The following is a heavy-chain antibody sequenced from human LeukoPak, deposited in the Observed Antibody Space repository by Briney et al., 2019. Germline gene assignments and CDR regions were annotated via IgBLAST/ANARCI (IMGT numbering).Heavy chain of an antibody. V-gene: IGHV4-59*01. J-gene: IGHJ4*02. CDR3: ARSRGYFDY. CDR2: IYYSGST. D-gene: IGHD6-13*01. CDR1: GGSISSYY. Sequence: SETLSLTCTVSGGSISSYYWSWIRQPPGKGLEWIGYIYYSGSTNYNPSLKSRVTISVDTSKNQFSLKLSSVTAAYTALYYCARSRGYFDYWDQGTLVTVSS.